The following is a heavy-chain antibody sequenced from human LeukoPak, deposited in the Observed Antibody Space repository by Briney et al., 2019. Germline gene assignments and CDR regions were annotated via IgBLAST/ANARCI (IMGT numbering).Heavy chain of an antibody. V-gene: IGHV1-18*01. CDR1: GYTFTSYG. D-gene: IGHD5-12*01. J-gene: IGHJ4*02. Sequence: GASVKVSCKASGYTFTSYGISWVRQAPGQGIEWMGWISAYNGNTNYAQKLQGRVTMTTDTSTSTAYMELRSLRSDDTAVYYCAREGYSGYDSPYFDYWGQGTLVTVSS. CDR2: ISAYNGNT. CDR3: AREGYSGYDSPYFDY.